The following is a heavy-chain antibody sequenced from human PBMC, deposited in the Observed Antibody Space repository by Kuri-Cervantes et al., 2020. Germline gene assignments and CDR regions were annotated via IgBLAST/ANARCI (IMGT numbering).Heavy chain of an antibody. Sequence: GGSLRLSCKGSGYSFTSYWIGWVRQMPGKGLEWMGIIYPGDSDTRYSPSFQGQVTISADKSISTAYLKRSSLKASDTAMYYCARRELAVAGYYYYYGMDVWGQGTTVTVSS. D-gene: IGHD6-19*01. CDR2: IYPGDSDT. V-gene: IGHV5-51*01. J-gene: IGHJ6*02. CDR1: GYSFTSYW. CDR3: ARRELAVAGYYYYYGMDV.